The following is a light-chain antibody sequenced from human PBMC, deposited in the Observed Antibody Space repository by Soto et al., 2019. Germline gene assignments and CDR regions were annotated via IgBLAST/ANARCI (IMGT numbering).Light chain of an antibody. Sequence: QSALTQPASVSGSPGQSITISCTGTSSDVGGYKYVSWYQQHPGKVPKLMIYDVSNRPSGVSNRFSGSKSGNTASLTISGLQAEDEAHYYCSSYTSSSTLVFGGGTKLTVL. V-gene: IGLV2-14*01. CDR1: SSDVGGYKY. CDR2: DVS. CDR3: SSYTSSSTLV. J-gene: IGLJ2*01.